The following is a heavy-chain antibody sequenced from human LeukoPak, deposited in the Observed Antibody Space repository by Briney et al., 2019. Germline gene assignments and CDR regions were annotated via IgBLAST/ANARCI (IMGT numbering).Heavy chain of an antibody. CDR3: ATRGDLSWFGALRH. CDR1: GFTFSNYW. Sequence: GGSLRLSCVVSGFTFSNYWMDWVRHGPGKGREWVAFIKQDGSETSYVDSVKGRFTISRDNAKNSLYLQMNSLRVEDTAVYYCATRGDLSWFGALRHWGEGTLVTVSS. V-gene: IGHV3-7*01. D-gene: IGHD3-16*02. J-gene: IGHJ4*02. CDR2: IKQDGSET.